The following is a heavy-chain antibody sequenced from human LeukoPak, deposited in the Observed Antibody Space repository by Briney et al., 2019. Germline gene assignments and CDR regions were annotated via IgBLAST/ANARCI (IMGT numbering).Heavy chain of an antibody. CDR2: INADNGNT. CDR1: GYTFTSYA. J-gene: IGHJ4*02. Sequence: GASVKVSCKASGYTFTSYAMHWVRQAPGQRLEWMGWINADNGNTKYSQKFQGRVTITRDTSASTAYMELSSLRSEDTAVYYCALRRLQGLDNFDYWGQGTLVTVSS. CDR3: ALRRLQGLDNFDY. V-gene: IGHV1-3*01. D-gene: IGHD3/OR15-3a*01.